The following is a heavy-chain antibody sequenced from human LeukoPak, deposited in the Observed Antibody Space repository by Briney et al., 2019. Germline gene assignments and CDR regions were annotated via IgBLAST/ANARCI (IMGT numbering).Heavy chain of an antibody. J-gene: IGHJ6*02. CDR2: IYYSGST. CDR3: ARDFRGNYGSRGMDV. V-gene: IGHV4-59*01. D-gene: IGHD5-24*01. Sequence: SETLSLTCTVSGGSITSYWSWIRQPPGKGLEWIGYIYYSGSTNYNPSLKSRVTMSIDTSKNQFSLKLSSVTAADTAVHYCARDFRGNYGSRGMDVWGQGTTVTVSS. CDR1: GGSITSY.